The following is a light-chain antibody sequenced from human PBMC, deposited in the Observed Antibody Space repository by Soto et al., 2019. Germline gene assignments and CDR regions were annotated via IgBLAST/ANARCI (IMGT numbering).Light chain of an antibody. V-gene: IGKV2-28*01. CDR2: FGS. J-gene: IGKJ5*01. Sequence: DIVMTQPPVSLPVTPGEPASISCRSSQSLLYSNGKNYLNWYLQKPGQSPQLLIYFGSTRASGVPDRFSGSGSGTDFRLKISRVEAEDVGVYYCLQARQTPPTFGQGTRLEIK. CDR1: QSLLYSNGKNY. CDR3: LQARQTPPT.